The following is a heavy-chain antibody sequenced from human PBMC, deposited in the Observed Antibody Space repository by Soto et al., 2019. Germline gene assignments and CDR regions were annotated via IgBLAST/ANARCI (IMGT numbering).Heavy chain of an antibody. D-gene: IGHD3-16*01. Sequence: GASVKVSCKASGYTFTGYYMHWVRQAPGQGLEWMGWINPNSGGTNYAQKFQGWVTMTRDASISTAYMELSRLRSDDTAVYYCARDLPLIEGPSPAFAQPLYYFDYWGQGTLVTVSS. CDR3: ARDLPLIEGPSPAFAQPLYYFDY. V-gene: IGHV1-2*04. CDR1: GYTFTGYY. CDR2: INPNSGGT. J-gene: IGHJ4*02.